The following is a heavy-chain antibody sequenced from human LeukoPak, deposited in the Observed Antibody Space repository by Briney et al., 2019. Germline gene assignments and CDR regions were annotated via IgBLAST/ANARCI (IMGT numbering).Heavy chain of an antibody. Sequence: ASVKVSCKASGYTFTSYYMHWVRQAPGQGLEWMGIINPSGGSTSYAQRFQGRVTMTRDTSTSTVYMELSSLRSEDTAVYYCARSGGDWGGAFDIWGQGTMVTVSS. CDR1: GYTFTSYY. CDR2: INPSGGST. CDR3: ARSGGDWGGAFDI. V-gene: IGHV1-46*01. J-gene: IGHJ3*02. D-gene: IGHD2-21*02.